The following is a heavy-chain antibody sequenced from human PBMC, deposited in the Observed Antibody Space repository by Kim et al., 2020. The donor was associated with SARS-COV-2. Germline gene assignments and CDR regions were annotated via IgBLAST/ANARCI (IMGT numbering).Heavy chain of an antibody. CDR3: ARDPTYGSGSYYDY. J-gene: IGHJ4*02. D-gene: IGHD3-10*01. Sequence: NPSLKSRVTISVDTSKNQFSLKLSSVTAADTAVYYCARDPTYGSGSYYDYWGQGTLVTVSS. V-gene: IGHV4-59*01.